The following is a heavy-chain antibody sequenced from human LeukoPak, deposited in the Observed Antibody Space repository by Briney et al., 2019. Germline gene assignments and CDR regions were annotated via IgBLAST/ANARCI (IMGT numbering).Heavy chain of an antibody. CDR2: IYSSGST. V-gene: IGHV4-59*01. Sequence: PSETLSLTCTVSPASINGYYWSWTRQPPGKGPEWIGYIYSSGSTKYNPSLKSRVTISVETSKNQFSLKLSSVTAADTAFYYCARARVGYCNSSSCYAIPFDYWGQGTLVTVSS. J-gene: IGHJ4*02. CDR1: PASINGYY. D-gene: IGHD2-2*01. CDR3: ARARVGYCNSSSCYAIPFDY.